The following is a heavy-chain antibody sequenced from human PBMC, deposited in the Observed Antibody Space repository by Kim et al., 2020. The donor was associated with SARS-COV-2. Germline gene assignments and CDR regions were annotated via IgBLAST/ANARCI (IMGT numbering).Heavy chain of an antibody. CDR3: TKGKRELSGA. CDR2: T. D-gene: IGHD1-26*01. V-gene: IGHV3-15*01. Sequence: TDYAAPVKGRFTISRDESKNTLYLQMNSLKTEDTAVYYCTKGKRELSGAWGQGTLVTVSS. J-gene: IGHJ4*02.